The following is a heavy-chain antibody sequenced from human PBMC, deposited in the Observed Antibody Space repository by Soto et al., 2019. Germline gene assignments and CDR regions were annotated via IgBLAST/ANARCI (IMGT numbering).Heavy chain of an antibody. CDR2: ISGNSGST. Sequence: EVQLLESGGGLVQPGGSLRLSCAASGFTFSSYAMSWVRQAPGKGLEWVSTISGNSGSTYYADSVKGRFTISRDNSKNMLYPQMNSLRAEDTAVHYCAKDGGGYSSGWDYWGQGTLVTVSS. D-gene: IGHD6-19*01. CDR1: GFTFSSYA. J-gene: IGHJ4*02. V-gene: IGHV3-23*01. CDR3: AKDGGGYSSGWDY.